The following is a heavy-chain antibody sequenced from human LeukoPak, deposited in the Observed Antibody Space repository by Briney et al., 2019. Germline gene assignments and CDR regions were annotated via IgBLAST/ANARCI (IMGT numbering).Heavy chain of an antibody. V-gene: IGHV3-30*02. D-gene: IGHD3-22*01. J-gene: IGHJ4*02. CDR3: AKDPLTYYYDSSGFFDY. Sequence: GGSLRLSCAASGFTFSSYGMHWVRQAPGKGLEWVAFIRYDGSNKYYADSVKGRFTISRDSSKNTLYLQMNSLRAEDTAVYYCAKDPLTYYYDSSGFFDYWGQGTLVTVSS. CDR2: IRYDGSNK. CDR1: GFTFSSYG.